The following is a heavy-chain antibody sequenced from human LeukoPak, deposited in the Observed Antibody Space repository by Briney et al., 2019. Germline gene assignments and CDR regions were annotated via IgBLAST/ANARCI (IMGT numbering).Heavy chain of an antibody. CDR1: GFTFGNYG. CDR3: ARDHSGTQDY. D-gene: IGHD1-1*01. Sequence: GGSLRLSCAASGFTFGNYGMHWVRQAPGKGLEWVAVIWDDGSNEYYADSVKGRFTIFRDNRRNTLYLQMNSLRAEDTAVYSCARDHSGTQDYWGQGTLVTVSS. J-gene: IGHJ4*02. CDR2: IWDDGSNE. V-gene: IGHV3-33*01.